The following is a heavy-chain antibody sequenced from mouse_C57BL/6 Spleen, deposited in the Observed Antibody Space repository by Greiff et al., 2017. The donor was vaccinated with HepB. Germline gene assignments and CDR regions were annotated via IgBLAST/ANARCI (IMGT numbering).Heavy chain of an antibody. J-gene: IGHJ4*01. CDR1: GFTFSSYA. Sequence: EVHLVESGGGLVKPGGSLKLSCAASGFTFSSYAMSWVRQTPEKRLEWVATISDGGSYTYYPDNVKGRFTISRDNAKNNLYLQMSHLKSEDTAMYYCARASITTVVRAMDYWGQGTSVTVSS. V-gene: IGHV5-4*01. CDR3: ARASITTVVRAMDY. D-gene: IGHD1-1*01. CDR2: ISDGGSYT.